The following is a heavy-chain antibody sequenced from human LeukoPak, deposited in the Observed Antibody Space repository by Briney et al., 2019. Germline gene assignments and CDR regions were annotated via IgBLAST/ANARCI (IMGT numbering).Heavy chain of an antibody. J-gene: IGHJ4*02. Sequence: GGSLRLSCAASGFTFSSYGMHWVRQAPGKGLEWVAFIRYDGSNKYYADSVKGRFTISRDNSKNTLYLQMNSLRAEDTAVYYCAKDRGRYSSSSCFDYWGQGTLVTVSS. CDR1: GFTFSSYG. V-gene: IGHV3-30*02. D-gene: IGHD6-6*01. CDR2: IRYDGSNK. CDR3: AKDRGRYSSSSCFDY.